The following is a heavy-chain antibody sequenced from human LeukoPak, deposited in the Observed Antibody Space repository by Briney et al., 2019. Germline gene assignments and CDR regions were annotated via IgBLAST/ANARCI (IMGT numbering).Heavy chain of an antibody. V-gene: IGHV1-46*01. CDR3: ARDTRRLTYYYDSSGTPGD. CDR1: GYTFTSYY. J-gene: IGHJ4*02. CDR2: INPSGGST. Sequence: ASVKVSCKASGYTFTSYYMHWVRQAPGQGLEWMGIINPSGGSTSYAQKFQGRVTMTRDMSTSTVYMELSSLRSEDTAVYYCARDTRRLTYYYDSSGTPGDWGQGTLVTVSS. D-gene: IGHD3-22*01.